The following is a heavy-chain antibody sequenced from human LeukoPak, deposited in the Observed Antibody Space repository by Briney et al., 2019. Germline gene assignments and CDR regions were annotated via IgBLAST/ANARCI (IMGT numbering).Heavy chain of an antibody. V-gene: IGHV1-2*02. D-gene: IGHD6-13*01. CDR2: IHPKSGGT. J-gene: IGHJ4*02. Sequence: GASVKVSCKASGFTFTDYYIHWVRQAPGQGLQWTGSIHPKSGGTKYAQKFQGRVTVTRDTSISATYMELSRLTSDDTAVYYCARDPPAAGSTEFDFWGQGTLVTVSS. CDR1: GFTFTDYY. CDR3: ARDPPAAGSTEFDF.